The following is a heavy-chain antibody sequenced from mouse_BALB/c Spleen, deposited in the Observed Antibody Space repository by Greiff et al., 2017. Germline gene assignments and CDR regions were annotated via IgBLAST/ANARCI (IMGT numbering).Heavy chain of an antibody. J-gene: IGHJ2*01. CDR1: GYAFTNYL. D-gene: IGHD3-1*01. CDR3: ARGSSGPYYFDY. V-gene: IGHV1-54*03. Sequence: LQESGAELVRPGTSVKVSCKASGYAFTNYLIEWVKQRPGQGLEWIGVINPGSGGTNYNEKFKGKATLTADKSSSTAYMQLSSLTSDDSAVYFCARGSSGPYYFDYWGQGTTLTVSS. CDR2: INPGSGGT.